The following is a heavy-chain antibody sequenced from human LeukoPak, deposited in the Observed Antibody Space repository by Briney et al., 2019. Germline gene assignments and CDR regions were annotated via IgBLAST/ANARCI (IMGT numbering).Heavy chain of an antibody. J-gene: IGHJ6*02. V-gene: IGHV3-53*04. CDR1: GFAGCPCY. Sequence: GGSLRPPCKASGFAGCPCYLRWFRRASGKALARLSLIYSGGSTYYARSVKAPSTISRHSSKHTRYLPANSLSAQDTAVYYCARESLYYESSGPGVWGQGTTVTVSS. D-gene: IGHD3-22*01. CDR3: ARESLYYESSGPGV. CDR2: IYSGGST.